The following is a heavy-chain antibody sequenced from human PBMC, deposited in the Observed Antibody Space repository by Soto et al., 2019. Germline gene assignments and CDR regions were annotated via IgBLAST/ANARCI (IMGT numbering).Heavy chain of an antibody. Sequence: VASVKVSCKASGGTFSSYAISWVRQAPGQGLEWMGGIIPIFGTANYAQKFQGRVTITADESTSTAYMELSSLRSEDTAVYYCARDRVVVKGAPSAEYFQHWGQGTLVTVSS. CDR2: IIPIFGTA. CDR1: GGTFSSYA. D-gene: IGHD3-22*01. V-gene: IGHV1-69*13. CDR3: ARDRVVVKGAPSAEYFQH. J-gene: IGHJ1*01.